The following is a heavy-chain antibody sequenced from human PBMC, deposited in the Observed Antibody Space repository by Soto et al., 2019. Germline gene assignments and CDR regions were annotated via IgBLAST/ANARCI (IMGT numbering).Heavy chain of an antibody. V-gene: IGHV4-31*03. CDR3: ARDSTKMDYYYGMDV. D-gene: IGHD2-8*01. CDR1: GGSISSGGYY. CDR2: IYYSGST. J-gene: IGHJ6*02. Sequence: PSETLSLTCTVSGGSISSGGYYWSWIRQHPGKGLEWIGYIYYSGSTYYNPSLKSRVTISVDTSKNQFSLKLSSVTAADTAVYYCARDSTKMDYYYGMDVWGQGTTVTVSS.